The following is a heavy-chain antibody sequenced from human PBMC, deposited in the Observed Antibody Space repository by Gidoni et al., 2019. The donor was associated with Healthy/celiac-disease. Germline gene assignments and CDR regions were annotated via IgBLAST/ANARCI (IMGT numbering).Heavy chain of an antibody. CDR3: ARDRSRLMVRGWAGDFDY. CDR2: IYYSGST. Sequence: QLQLQESGPGLVKPSETLSLTCTVSGGSISSSSYYWGWIRQPPGKGLEWIGSIYYSGSTYYNPSLKSRVTISVDTSKNQFSLKLSSVTAADTAVYYCARDRSRLMVRGWAGDFDYWGQGTLVTVSS. V-gene: IGHV4-39*07. CDR1: GGSISSSSYY. D-gene: IGHD3-10*01. J-gene: IGHJ4*02.